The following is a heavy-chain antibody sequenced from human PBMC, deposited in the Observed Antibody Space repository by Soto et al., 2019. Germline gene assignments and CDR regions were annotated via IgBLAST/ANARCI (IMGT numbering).Heavy chain of an antibody. CDR1: GYFISSGSY. J-gene: IGHJ4*01. CDR2: IYHGGTT. V-gene: IGHV4-38-2*02. CDR3: ARVHVMVVAGSTFDY. D-gene: IGHD6-19*01. Sequence: SETLSLTCTVSGYFISSGSYWAWIRQPPGKGPEWIASIYHGGTTFYNPSLKSRITISVDTSNNKFSLKLTSVTAADTAVYYCARVHVMVVAGSTFDYWGHGTLVTVSS.